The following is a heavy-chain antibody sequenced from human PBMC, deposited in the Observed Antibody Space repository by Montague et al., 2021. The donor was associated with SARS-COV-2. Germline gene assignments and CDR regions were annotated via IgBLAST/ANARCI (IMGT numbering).Heavy chain of an antibody. J-gene: IGHJ5*02. CDR2: IYYSGST. V-gene: IGHV4-59*08. CDR1: GGSISGYY. CDR3: ARHLPYSGSYSWFDP. Sequence: SETLSLTCTVSGGSISGYYGSWIRQSPGKGLEWIGYIYYSGSTTXXPSXXXRVSISVDSAKRQFSLKLSAVTAADSAVYYCARHLPYSGSYSWFDPWGQGTLVTVSS. D-gene: IGHD1-26*01.